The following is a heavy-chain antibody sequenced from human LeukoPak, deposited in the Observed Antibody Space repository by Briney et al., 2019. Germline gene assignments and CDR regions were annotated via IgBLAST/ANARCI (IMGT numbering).Heavy chain of an antibody. CDR2: MRLDGSNK. CDR3: ARDLGYYFEY. Sequence: GGSLRLSCTASGFTFSGYAMHWVRQAPGKGLEWVAVMRLDGSNKYYVDSVKGRFTISRDNSKNTLYLQMNSLRAEDTAVYYCARDLGYYFEYWGQGTLVTVSS. V-gene: IGHV3-33*01. J-gene: IGHJ4*02. CDR1: GFTFSGYA.